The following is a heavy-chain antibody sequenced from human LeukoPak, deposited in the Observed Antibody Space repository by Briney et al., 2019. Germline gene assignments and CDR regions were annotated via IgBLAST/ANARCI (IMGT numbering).Heavy chain of an antibody. CDR1: GGSISSGDYY. Sequence: PSETLSLTCTVSGGSISSGDYYWSWIRQPPGKGLEWIGYIYYSGSTYYNPSLKSRVTISVDTSKNQFSLKLSSVTAADTAVYCCARVRGVTDWFDPWGQGTLVTVSS. CDR2: IYYSGST. J-gene: IGHJ5*02. CDR3: ARVRGVTDWFDP. V-gene: IGHV4-30-4*08. D-gene: IGHD2-21*02.